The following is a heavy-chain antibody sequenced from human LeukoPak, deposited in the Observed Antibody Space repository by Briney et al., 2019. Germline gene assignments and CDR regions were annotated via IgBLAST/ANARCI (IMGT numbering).Heavy chain of an antibody. D-gene: IGHD6-13*01. Sequence: GGSLRLSCAASGFTFSRYWMTWVRQAPGKGLEWVSSISSSSSYIYYADSVKGRFTISRDNAKNSLYLQMNSLRAEDTAVYYCARDKSSSWPGVDYYYGMDVWGQGTTVTVSS. CDR1: GFTFSRYW. J-gene: IGHJ6*02. CDR3: ARDKSSSWPGVDYYYGMDV. CDR2: ISSSSSYI. V-gene: IGHV3-21*01.